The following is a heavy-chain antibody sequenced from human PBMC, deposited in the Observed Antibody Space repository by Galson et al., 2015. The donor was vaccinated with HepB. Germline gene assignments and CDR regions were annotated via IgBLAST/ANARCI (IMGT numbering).Heavy chain of an antibody. CDR1: GFTFSDYY. J-gene: IGHJ4*02. CDR2: ISSSGSTI. D-gene: IGHD3-3*01. CDR3: ARSEWLGRFDY. V-gene: IGHV3-11*01. Sequence: SLRLSCAVSGFTFSDYYMSWIRQAPGKGLEWVSYISSSGSTIYYADSVKGRFTISRDNAKNSLYLQMNSLRAEDTAVYYCARSEWLGRFDYWGQGTLVTVSS.